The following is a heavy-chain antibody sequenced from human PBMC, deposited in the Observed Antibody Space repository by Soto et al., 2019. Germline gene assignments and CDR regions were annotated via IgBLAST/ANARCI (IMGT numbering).Heavy chain of an antibody. J-gene: IGHJ4*02. CDR1: GGSISSGSYY. CDR2: LSYGGST. D-gene: IGHD2-15*01. Sequence: SETLSLTCTVSGGSISSGSYYWDWIRQPPGKGLEWIGSLSYGGSTYYNPSLKSRVTISVDTSKNQFSLKLSSVTAADTAVYYCARQLGYCSGGSCYLYYFDYWGQGTLVTVSS. CDR3: ARQLGYCSGGSCYLYYFDY. V-gene: IGHV4-39*01.